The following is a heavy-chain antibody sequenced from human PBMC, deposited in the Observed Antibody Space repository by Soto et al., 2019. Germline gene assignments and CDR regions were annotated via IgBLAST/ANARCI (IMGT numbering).Heavy chain of an antibody. CDR1: GYTFTSYA. CDR2: INAGNGNT. J-gene: IGHJ1*01. Sequence: ASVKVSCKASGYTFTSYAMHWVRQAPGQRLERMGWINAGNGNTKYSQKYQGRVTITRDTSASTAYMELSSLRTEDTVVYYFARGPHRALTEYFQHWGQGTLVTVSS. V-gene: IGHV1-3*01. CDR3: ARGPHRALTEYFQH.